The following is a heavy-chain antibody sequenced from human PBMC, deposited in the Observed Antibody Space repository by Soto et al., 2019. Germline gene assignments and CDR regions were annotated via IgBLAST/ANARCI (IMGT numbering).Heavy chain of an antibody. CDR1: GYTLTELS. V-gene: IGHV1-24*01. J-gene: IGHJ6*02. Sequence: ASVKVSCKVSGYTLTELSMHWVRQAPGKGLEWMGGFDPEDGETIYAQKFQGRVTMTEDTSTDTAYMELSSLRSEDTAVYYCARDNRRRRYDFWSGSVLGYYYYGMDVWGQGTTVTVSS. CDR3: ARDNRRRRYDFWSGSVLGYYYYGMDV. CDR2: FDPEDGET. D-gene: IGHD3-3*01.